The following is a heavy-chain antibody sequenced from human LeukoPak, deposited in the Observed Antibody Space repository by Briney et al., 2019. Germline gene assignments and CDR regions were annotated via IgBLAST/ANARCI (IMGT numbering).Heavy chain of an antibody. CDR2: IYYSGST. V-gene: IGHV4-39*07. Sequence: PSETLSLTCTVSGGSISSSSYYWGWIRQPPGKGLEWIGSIYYSGSTYYNPSLKSRVTISVDTSKNQFSLKLTSVTAADTAVYYCACIRMATIDYWGQGTLVAVSS. D-gene: IGHD5-24*01. CDR3: ACIRMATIDY. CDR1: GGSISSSSYY. J-gene: IGHJ4*02.